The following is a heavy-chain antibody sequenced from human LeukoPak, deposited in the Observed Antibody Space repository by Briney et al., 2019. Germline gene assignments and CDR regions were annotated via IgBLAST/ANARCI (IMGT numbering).Heavy chain of an antibody. Sequence: GGSLRLSCAASGFTFSSYSMNWVRQAPGKGLEWVSSISSSSSYIYYADSVKGRFTISRDNAKNSLYLQMNSLRAEDTAVYYCARVDSSGYYVPDYWGQGTLVTVSS. CDR1: GFTFSSYS. D-gene: IGHD3-22*01. CDR3: ARVDSSGYYVPDY. J-gene: IGHJ4*02. CDR2: ISSSSSYI. V-gene: IGHV3-21*01.